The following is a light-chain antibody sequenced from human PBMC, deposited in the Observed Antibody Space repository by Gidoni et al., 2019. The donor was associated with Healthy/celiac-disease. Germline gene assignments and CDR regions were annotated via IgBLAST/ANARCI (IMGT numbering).Light chain of an antibody. J-gene: IGKJ4*01. Sequence: EIVLTQSPGTLSLSPGERATFSCRASQRVSSSYLAWYQQKPGQAPRLLIYGASSRATRIPDRFSGSGSGTDFTLTISRLEPEDFAVYYCQQYGSSPALTFGGGTKVEIK. CDR1: QRVSSSY. CDR2: GAS. V-gene: IGKV3-20*01. CDR3: QQYGSSPALT.